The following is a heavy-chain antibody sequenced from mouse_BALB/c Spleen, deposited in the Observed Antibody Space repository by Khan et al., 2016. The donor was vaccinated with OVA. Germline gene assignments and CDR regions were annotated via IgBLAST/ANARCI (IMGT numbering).Heavy chain of an antibody. CDR2: IWAGGST. CDR1: GFSLTTYG. J-gene: IGHJ4*01. Sequence: QVQLKQSGPGLVAPSQSLSITCTASGFSLTTYGVHWVRQPPGKGLEWMGVIWAGGSTTYNSALLSRLSISTDKTTSHVFLQMISLQTGDAATYCCARGDGYYEGAMDYWGQGTSVTVSS. CDR3: ARGDGYYEGAMDY. V-gene: IGHV2-9*02. D-gene: IGHD2-3*01.